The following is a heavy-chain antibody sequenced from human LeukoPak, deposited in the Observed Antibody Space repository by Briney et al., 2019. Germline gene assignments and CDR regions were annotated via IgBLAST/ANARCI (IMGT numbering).Heavy chain of an antibody. CDR3: ARGSSSSWTTSFDY. CDR2: TYYRSKWHN. D-gene: IGHD6-13*01. V-gene: IGHV6-1*01. Sequence: SQTLSLTCDISGDSVSSNTAAWNWIRQSPSRGLEWLGRTYYRSKWHNDYAVSVKSRITINPDTSKNQLSLHLNSVTPDDTAVYYCARGSSSSWTTSFDYWGQGTLVTVSS. CDR1: GDSVSSNTAA. J-gene: IGHJ4*02.